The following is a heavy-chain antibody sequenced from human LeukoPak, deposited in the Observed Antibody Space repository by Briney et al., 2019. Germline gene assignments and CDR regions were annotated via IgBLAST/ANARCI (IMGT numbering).Heavy chain of an antibody. CDR2: INTNTGNP. Sequence: ASVKVSCKASGHTFTSYAMNWVRQAPGQGLEWMGWINTNTGNPTYAQGFTGRFVFSLDTSVSTAYLQISSLKAEDTAVYYCARVPTHYDFWSGYYPYFDYWGQGTLVTVSS. J-gene: IGHJ4*02. D-gene: IGHD3-3*01. CDR1: GHTFTSYA. CDR3: ARVPTHYDFWSGYYPYFDY. V-gene: IGHV7-4-1*02.